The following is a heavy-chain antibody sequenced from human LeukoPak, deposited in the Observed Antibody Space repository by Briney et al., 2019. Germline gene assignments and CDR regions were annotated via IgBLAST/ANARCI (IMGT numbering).Heavy chain of an antibody. CDR1: GGSISTYQ. D-gene: IGHD6-19*01. V-gene: IGHV4-59*01. CDR2: IYKSGST. Sequence: KTSETLSLTCTVSGGSISTYQWSWIRQPPGKGLEWIGNIYKSGSTNYNSSLKSRVTISIDTSENQFSLRLSSLTAADTAVYYCARDGPQWLAALDYWGQGTLDTVSS. CDR3: ARDGPQWLAALDY. J-gene: IGHJ4*02.